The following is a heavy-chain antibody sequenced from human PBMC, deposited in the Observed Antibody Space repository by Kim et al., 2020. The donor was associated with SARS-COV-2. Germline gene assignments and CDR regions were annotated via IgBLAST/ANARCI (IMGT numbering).Heavy chain of an antibody. V-gene: IGHV1-18*01. CDR2: ISAYNGNT. J-gene: IGHJ4*02. Sequence: ASVKVSCKASGYTFTSYGISWVRQAPGQGLEWMGWISAYNGNTNYAQKLQGRVTMTTDTSTSTAYMELRSLRSDDTAVYYCARGVTMVRGWVPPGYWGQGTLVTVSS. CDR3: ARGVTMVRGWVPPGY. D-gene: IGHD3-10*01. CDR1: GYTFTSYG.